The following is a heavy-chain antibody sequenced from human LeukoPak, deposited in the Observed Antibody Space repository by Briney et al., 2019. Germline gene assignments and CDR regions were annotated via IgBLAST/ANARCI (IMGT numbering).Heavy chain of an antibody. CDR1: EFSVGSNY. V-gene: IGHV3-21*01. CDR2: ISTSSSYI. J-gene: IGHJ4*02. D-gene: IGHD3-16*01. CDR3: AREGITVSHDLDY. Sequence: GGSLRLSCAASEFSVGSNYMTWVRQAPGQGLEWVSSISTSSSYIYYADSVKGRFTISRGNAKNSLYLHMNSLRAEDTAVYYCAREGITVSHDLDYWGQGTLVTVSS.